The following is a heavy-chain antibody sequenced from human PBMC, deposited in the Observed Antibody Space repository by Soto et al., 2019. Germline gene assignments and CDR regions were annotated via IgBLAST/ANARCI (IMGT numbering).Heavy chain of an antibody. CDR2: TNNDGSST. CDR3: ARGMQGSRYFDL. J-gene: IGHJ2*01. CDR1: GYIFSSYW. Sequence: EVQLVESGGGLVQPGGSLRLSCEASGYIFSSYWMHWVRQAPGKGLVWVARTNNDGSSTTYADSVKGRFTISRDNAKNTLYLQMNSLRAEDTGVYYCARGMQGSRYFDLWGRGTLVTVSS. V-gene: IGHV3-74*01.